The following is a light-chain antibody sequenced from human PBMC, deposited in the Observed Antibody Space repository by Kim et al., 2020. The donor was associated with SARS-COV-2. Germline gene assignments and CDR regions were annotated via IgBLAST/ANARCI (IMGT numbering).Light chain of an antibody. J-gene: IGKJ1*01. V-gene: IGKV3-15*01. Sequence: SPGERATLSCRASQSVTTNLAWYQHKVGQAPRLLIYGASIRAIGVPARFSGSGSGTEFTLTISSLQSEDFAVYFCQQYNNWPPVTFGQGTKVDIK. CDR1: QSVTTN. CDR3: QQYNNWPPVT. CDR2: GAS.